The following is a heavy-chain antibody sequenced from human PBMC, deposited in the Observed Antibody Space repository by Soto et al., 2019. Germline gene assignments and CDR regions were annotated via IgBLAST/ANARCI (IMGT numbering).Heavy chain of an antibody. J-gene: IGHJ6*02. CDR3: ARMGDVPYYYYGLDV. CDR1: GYSFTRYG. CDR2: ISGYNANT. V-gene: IGHV1-18*01. Sequence: QVQLVQSGAEVKKPGASVKVSCKASGYSFTRYGISWVRQAPGQGLEWMGWISGYNANTNYPENLQGRVTMTTDTSTSKAYMEVRTLISDDTAVYYCARMGDVPYYYYGLDVWGQGTTVTGSS. D-gene: IGHD3-16*01.